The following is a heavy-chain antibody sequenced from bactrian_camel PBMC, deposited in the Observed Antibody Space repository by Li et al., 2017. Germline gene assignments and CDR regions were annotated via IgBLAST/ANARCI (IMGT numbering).Heavy chain of an antibody. Sequence: DVQLVESGGGSVQAGGSLRLSCAASGFTFSTSVTSWLRQPPGKHLEWVATINGDGRSAYADPVQGRFIISRDNAKNVLYLQSNSLKTEDTAMYYCGKGRYGADARGQGTQVTVS. V-gene: IGHV3S42*01. D-gene: IGHD6*01. CDR1: GFTFSTSV. CDR3: GKGRYGADA. J-gene: IGHJ4*01. CDR2: INGDGRS.